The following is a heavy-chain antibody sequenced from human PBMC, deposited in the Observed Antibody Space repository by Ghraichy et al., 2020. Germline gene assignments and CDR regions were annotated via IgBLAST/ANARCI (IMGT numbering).Heavy chain of an antibody. CDR2: INHSGST. Sequence: SETLSLTCAVYGGSFSDFYWSWIRQPPGKGLEWIGEINHSGSTNYNPSLKSRVTISVDMSKNQFSLKLSSVTAADTAVYYCARGGYYDFWSTYDYYYYMDVWGKGTTVTVSS. J-gene: IGHJ6*03. CDR3: ARGGYYDFWSTYDYYYYMDV. V-gene: IGHV4-34*01. CDR1: GGSFSDFY. D-gene: IGHD3-3*01.